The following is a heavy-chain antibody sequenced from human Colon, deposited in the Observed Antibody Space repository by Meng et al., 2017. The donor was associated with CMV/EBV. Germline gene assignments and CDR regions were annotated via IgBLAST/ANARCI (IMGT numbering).Heavy chain of an antibody. Sequence: QVQLVQSGVGVKKPGTSVNLSCKASGYTFTGYWMHWVRQAPGQGLEWMGRIKPSTGDTNYAQNFQGRVTVTRDTSISTVYMEVNSLTSDDTAVYYCTREGFDYWGQGALVTV. CDR1: GYTFTGYW. CDR3: TREGFDY. CDR2: IKPSTGDT. J-gene: IGHJ4*02. V-gene: IGHV1-2*06.